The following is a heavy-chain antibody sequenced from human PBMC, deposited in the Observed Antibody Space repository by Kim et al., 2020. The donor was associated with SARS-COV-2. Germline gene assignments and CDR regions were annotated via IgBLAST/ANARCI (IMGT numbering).Heavy chain of an antibody. V-gene: IGHV1-2*04. CDR3: ARLAAAGPWPNFDY. CDR2: INPNSGGT. Sequence: ASVKVSCKASGYTFTGYYMHWVRQAPGQGLEWMGWINPNSGGTNYAQKFQGWVTMTRDTSISTAYMELSRLRSDDTAVYYCARLAAAGPWPNFDYWGQGTLVTVSS. D-gene: IGHD6-13*01. J-gene: IGHJ4*02. CDR1: GYTFTGYY.